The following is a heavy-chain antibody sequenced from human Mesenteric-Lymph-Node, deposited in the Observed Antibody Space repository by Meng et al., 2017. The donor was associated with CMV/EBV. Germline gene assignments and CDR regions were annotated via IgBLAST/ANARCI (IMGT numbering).Heavy chain of an antibody. CDR2: VYHSGST. D-gene: IGHD6-19*01. V-gene: IGHV4-30-4*08. CDR1: NGSISSGDYY. CDR3: ARFSSGSWMDV. J-gene: IGHJ6*02. Sequence: SETLSLTCTVSNGSISSGDYYWSWIRQAPGKGPEWIGYVYHSGSTYYNPSLKSRVTISVDTSKNQFSLKLSSVTAADTAVYYCARFSSGSWMDVWGQGTTVTVSS.